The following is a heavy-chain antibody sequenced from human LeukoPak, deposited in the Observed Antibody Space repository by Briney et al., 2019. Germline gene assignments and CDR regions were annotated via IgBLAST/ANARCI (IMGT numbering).Heavy chain of an antibody. CDR1: GFTFSSYG. CDR2: ISGSGGST. CDR3: TRDADSSGWYHYFEY. D-gene: IGHD6-19*01. J-gene: IGHJ4*02. Sequence: GGSLRLSCAASGFTFSSYGMSWVRQAPGKGLEWVSAISGSGGSTYYADSVKGRFTISRDNAKNTLYLQMNSLRVEDTAVYYCTRDADSSGWYHYFEYWGQGTLVTVSS. V-gene: IGHV3-23*01.